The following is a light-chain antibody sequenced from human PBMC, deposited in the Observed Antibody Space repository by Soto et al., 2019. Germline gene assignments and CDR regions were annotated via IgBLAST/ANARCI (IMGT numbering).Light chain of an antibody. CDR1: SSDVGGYNY. CDR2: DVS. CDR3: SSYTSSSTPDV. V-gene: IGLV2-14*01. Sequence: QSVLTQPASVSGSPGQSITISCTGTSSDVGGYNYVSWYQQHPGKAPKLMMYDVSNRPSGVSNRFSGSKSGNTASLTISGLQAEDEGDYYCSSYTSSSTPDVFGTGTKLTVL. J-gene: IGLJ1*01.